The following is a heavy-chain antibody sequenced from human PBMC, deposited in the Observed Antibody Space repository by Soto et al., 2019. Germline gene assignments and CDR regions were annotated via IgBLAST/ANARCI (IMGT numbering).Heavy chain of an antibody. CDR1: GYTFTSYD. J-gene: IGHJ6*04. D-gene: IGHD3-9*01. CDR3: ARGHTLRYFDWLPGSTLDV. V-gene: IGHV1-8*01. Sequence: ASVKVSCKASGYTFTSYDINWVRQATGQGLEWMGWMNPNSGNTGYAQKFQGRVTMTRNTSISTAYMELSSLRSEDTAVYYCARGHTLRYFDWLPGSTLDVWGKGTTVTVSS. CDR2: MNPNSGNT.